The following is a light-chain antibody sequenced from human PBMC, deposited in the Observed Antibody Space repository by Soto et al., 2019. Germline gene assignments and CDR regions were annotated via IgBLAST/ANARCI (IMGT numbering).Light chain of an antibody. Sequence: QSALTQPPSASGSPGQSVTISCTGTSSDVGGYNYVSWYQHHPGTAPKLILYEVTKRPSGVSNRFSGSKSGNTASLTISGLQTEDDSHYYCCSYASGNTLLFGGGTK. V-gene: IGLV2-8*01. J-gene: IGLJ2*01. CDR3: CSYASGNTLL. CDR1: SSDVGGYNY. CDR2: EVT.